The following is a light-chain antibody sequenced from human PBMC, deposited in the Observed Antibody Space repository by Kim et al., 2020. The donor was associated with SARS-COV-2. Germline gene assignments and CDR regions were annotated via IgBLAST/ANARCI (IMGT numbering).Light chain of an antibody. CDR2: QDS. V-gene: IGLV3-1*01. J-gene: IGLJ2*01. Sequence: SYELTQPPSVYVSPGQTASITCSGDKLGDKYACWYQQKPGQSPVLVIYQDSKRPSGIPERFSGSNSGNTATLTISGTQAMDEADYYCQAWDSSSHVVFGGGTQLTVL. CDR1: KLGDKY. CDR3: QAWDSSSHVV.